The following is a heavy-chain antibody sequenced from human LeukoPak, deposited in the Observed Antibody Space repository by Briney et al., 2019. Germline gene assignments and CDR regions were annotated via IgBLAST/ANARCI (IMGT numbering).Heavy chain of an antibody. V-gene: IGHV4-34*01. Sequence: PSETLSLTCAVYGGSFSGYYWSWIRQPPGKGLEWIGAINHSGSTNYNPSLKSRVTISVDTSKNQFSLKLSSVTAADTAVYYCARGRLPGIAAAGKKFDYWGQGTLVTVSS. J-gene: IGHJ4*02. CDR2: INHSGST. CDR3: ARGRLPGIAAAGKKFDY. CDR1: GGSFSGYY. D-gene: IGHD6-13*01.